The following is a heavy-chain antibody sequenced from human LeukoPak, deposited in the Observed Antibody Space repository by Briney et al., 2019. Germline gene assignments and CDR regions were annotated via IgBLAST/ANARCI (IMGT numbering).Heavy chain of an antibody. CDR1: GGSISSYY. D-gene: IGHD6-19*01. CDR3: ARLRRSGWYSDSIDY. Sequence: SETLSLTCTVSGGSISSYYWSWIRQPPGKGLEWIGYIYYSGSTNYNPSLKSRVTISVDTSKNQFSLKLTSVTAADTAVYYCARLRRSGWYSDSIDYWGQGTLVTVSS. V-gene: IGHV4-59*08. CDR2: IYYSGST. J-gene: IGHJ4*02.